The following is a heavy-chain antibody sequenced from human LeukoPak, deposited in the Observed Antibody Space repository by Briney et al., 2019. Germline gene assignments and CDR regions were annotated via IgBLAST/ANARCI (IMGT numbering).Heavy chain of an antibody. CDR3: ARDPYSGGYGDYYYYYMDL. CDR1: GFTFSTYN. Sequence: SGGSLRLPCAASGFTFSTYNMNWVRQAPGKGPEWVSSITSSSTYIYYADSVKGRFTISRDNAKNSLYLQMNSLRAEDTAVYYCARDPYSGGYGDYYYYYMDLWGQGTTVTISS. V-gene: IGHV3-21*01. D-gene: IGHD1-26*01. CDR2: ITSSSTYI. J-gene: IGHJ6*03.